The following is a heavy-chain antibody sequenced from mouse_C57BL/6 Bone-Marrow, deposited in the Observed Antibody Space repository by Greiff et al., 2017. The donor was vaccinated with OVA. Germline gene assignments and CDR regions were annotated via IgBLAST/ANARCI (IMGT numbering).Heavy chain of an antibody. CDR1: GFSLTSYG. CDR3: ARIQGFAY. V-gene: IGHV2-2*01. CDR2: IWSGGST. Sequence: VQLVESGPGLVQPSQSLSITCTVSGFSLTSYGVHWVRQSPGKGLEWLGVIWSGGSTDYNAAFISRLSISKDNSKSQVFFKMNSLQADDTAIYYCARIQGFAYWGQGTLVTVSA. J-gene: IGHJ3*01.